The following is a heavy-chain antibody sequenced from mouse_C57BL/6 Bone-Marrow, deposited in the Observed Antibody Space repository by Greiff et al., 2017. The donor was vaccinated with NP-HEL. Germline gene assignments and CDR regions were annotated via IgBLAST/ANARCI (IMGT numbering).Heavy chain of an antibody. Sequence: EVKLMESGGGLVQPKGSLKLSCAASGFSFNTYAMNWVRQAPGKGLEWVARIRSKSNNYATYYADSVKDRFTISRDDSESMLYLQMNNLKTEDTAMYYCVRLSGTCYAMDYWGQGTSVTVSS. J-gene: IGHJ4*01. CDR2: IRSKSNNYAT. D-gene: IGHD4-1*01. V-gene: IGHV10-1*01. CDR1: GFSFNTYA. CDR3: VRLSGTCYAMDY.